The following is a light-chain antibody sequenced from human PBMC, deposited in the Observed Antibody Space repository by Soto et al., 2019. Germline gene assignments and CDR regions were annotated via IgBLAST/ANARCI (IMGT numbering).Light chain of an antibody. J-gene: IGKJ4*01. V-gene: IGKV1-39*02. CDR3: QQYDSSRLT. CDR1: QSISSY. Sequence: GARVTITCRASQSISSYLNWYQQKPGKAPKLLIYAASSLQSGVPSRFSGSGSGTDFTLTISRLEPEDFAVYYCQQYDSSRLTFGQGTRWIS. CDR2: AAS.